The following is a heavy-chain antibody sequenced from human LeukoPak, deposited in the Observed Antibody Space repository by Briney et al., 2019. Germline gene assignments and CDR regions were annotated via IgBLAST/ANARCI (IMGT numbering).Heavy chain of an antibody. CDR3: ARDYGNGWYYFDY. V-gene: IGHV3-23*01. D-gene: IGHD6-19*01. CDR1: GFTFTSYA. J-gene: IGHJ4*02. Sequence: GGSLRLSCAASGFTFTSYAMTWVRQAPGKGLEWVSGISGSGDSTYYADSATGRFTTSRDNSKNTLYLQINSLRAEDTAVYSCARDYGNGWYYFDYWGQGTLVTVSS. CDR2: ISGSGDST.